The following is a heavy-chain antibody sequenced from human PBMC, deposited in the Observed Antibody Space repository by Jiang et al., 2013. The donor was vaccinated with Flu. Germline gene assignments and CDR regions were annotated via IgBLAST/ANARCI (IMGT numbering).Heavy chain of an antibody. CDR3: ARSTTVTTRYFDY. Sequence: GSGLVKPSETLSLTCTVSGGSISSYYWSWIRQPPGKGLEWIGYIYYSGSTNYNPSLKSRVTISVDTSKNQFSLKLSSVTAADTAVYYCARSTTVTTRYFDYWGQG. D-gene: IGHD4-17*01. J-gene: IGHJ4*02. CDR1: GGSISSYY. V-gene: IGHV4-59*01. CDR2: IYYSGST.